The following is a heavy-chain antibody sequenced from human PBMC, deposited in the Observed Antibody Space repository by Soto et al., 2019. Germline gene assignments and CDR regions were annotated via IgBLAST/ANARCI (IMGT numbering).Heavy chain of an antibody. Sequence: PGGSLRLSCTASGFTFGDYAMSWVRQAPGKGLEWVGFIRSKAYGGTTEYAASVKGRFTISRDDSKSIAYLQMNSLKTEDTAVYYCTRESAARDFDWLLYLLDYWGQGTLVTVSS. CDR2: IRSKAYGGTT. CDR1: GFTFGDYA. J-gene: IGHJ4*02. CDR3: TRESAARDFDWLLYLLDY. D-gene: IGHD3-9*01. V-gene: IGHV3-49*04.